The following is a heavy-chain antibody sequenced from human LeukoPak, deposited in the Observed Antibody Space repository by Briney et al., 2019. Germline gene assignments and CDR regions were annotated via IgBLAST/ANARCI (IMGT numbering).Heavy chain of an antibody. Sequence: ASVKVSCKASGYTLTGYYMHWVRQAPGQGLEWMGWINPNSGGTNYAQKFQGRVTMTRATPNSTAYMELTSLRSDDTAVYYCARGISMGRGVNYWGQGTLVTVSS. CDR2: INPNSGGT. D-gene: IGHD3-10*01. J-gene: IGHJ4*02. V-gene: IGHV1-2*02. CDR3: ARGISMGRGVNY. CDR1: GYTLTGYY.